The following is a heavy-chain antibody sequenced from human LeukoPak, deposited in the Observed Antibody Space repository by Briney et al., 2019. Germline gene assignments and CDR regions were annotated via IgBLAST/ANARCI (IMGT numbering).Heavy chain of an antibody. CDR3: VRREYDSGSYID. Sequence: PGGSLRLSCSASGFTFSNYAMHWVRQAPGKGLEYVSAISGNGGTTYYADSVKGRFTISRDNSKNTLYLQMSSLRTEDTAVYFCVRREYDSGSYIDWGQGTLVTVSS. CDR1: GFTFSNYA. J-gene: IGHJ4*02. D-gene: IGHD3-10*01. V-gene: IGHV3-64D*06. CDR2: ISGNGGTT.